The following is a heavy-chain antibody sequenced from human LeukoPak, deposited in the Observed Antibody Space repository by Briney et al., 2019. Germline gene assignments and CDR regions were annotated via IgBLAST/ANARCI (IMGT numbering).Heavy chain of an antibody. Sequence: PSETLSLTCAVYGGSFSGNYWSWIRQPPAKGLEWIGEIIHSGSTNYNPSLKSRVSISLDTSKSEFSLKLSSVTAADTAIYYCARGAIKKYGSGSQRHYFDYWGQGTLVAVSS. CDR2: IIHSGST. D-gene: IGHD3-10*01. V-gene: IGHV4-34*01. CDR3: ARGAIKKYGSGSQRHYFDY. CDR1: GGSFSGNY. J-gene: IGHJ4*02.